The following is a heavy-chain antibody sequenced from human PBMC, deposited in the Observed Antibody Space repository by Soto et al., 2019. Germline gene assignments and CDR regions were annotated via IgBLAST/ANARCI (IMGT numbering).Heavy chain of an antibody. CDR2: INHSGST. V-gene: IGHV4-34*01. J-gene: IGHJ4*02. CDR3: ARGPHYYDSSGQNPSTFDY. Sequence: SETLSLTCAVYGGSFNAYYWTWIRQPPGKGLEWIGEINHSGSTNYNPSLKSRVTISVDTSKNQFSLKLSSVTAADTAVYYCARGPHYYDSSGQNPSTFDYWGQGTLVTVS. CDR1: GGSFNAYY. D-gene: IGHD3-22*01.